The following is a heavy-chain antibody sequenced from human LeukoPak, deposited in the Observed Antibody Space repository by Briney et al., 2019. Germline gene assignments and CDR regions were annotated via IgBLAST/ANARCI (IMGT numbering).Heavy chain of an antibody. V-gene: IGHV4-61*02. J-gene: IGHJ3*02. D-gene: IGHD5-18*01. Sequence: NSSETLSLTCTVSGGSISSSSYYWSWIRQPAGKGLEWIGRIYTSGSTNYNPSLKSRVTISVDTSKNQFSLKLSSVTAADTAVYYCASPGPTAMVNPYAFDIWGQGTMVTVSS. CDR1: GGSISSSSYY. CDR2: IYTSGST. CDR3: ASPGPTAMVNPYAFDI.